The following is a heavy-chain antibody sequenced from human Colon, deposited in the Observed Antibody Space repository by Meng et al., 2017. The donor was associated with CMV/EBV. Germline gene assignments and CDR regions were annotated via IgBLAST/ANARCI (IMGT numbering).Heavy chain of an antibody. CDR2: ISVYHGDT. Sequence: ASVKVSCKASGYRFTSYGIDWVRQAPGQGLEWMGWISVYHGDTAYAHKFKDRVTMTTDTATSTAYLELRRLTSDDTADYYCVRESSDHYDPIGFPHYWGQGTLVTVSS. CDR3: VRESSDHYDPIGFPHY. V-gene: IGHV1-18*01. CDR1: GYRFTSYG. D-gene: IGHD3-22*01. J-gene: IGHJ4*02.